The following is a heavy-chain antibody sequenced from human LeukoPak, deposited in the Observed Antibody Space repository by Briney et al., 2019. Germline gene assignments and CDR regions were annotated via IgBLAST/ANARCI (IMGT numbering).Heavy chain of an antibody. J-gene: IGHJ3*02. Sequence: PGGSLRLSCAASGFTFSSYWMSWVRQAPGKGLEWVSYISSSGSTIYYADSVKGRFTISRDNAKNSLYLQMNSLRAEDTAVYYCARAGYCAGGVRYSAHPNDAFDIWGQGTMVTVSS. CDR1: GFTFSSYW. CDR3: ARAGYCAGGVRYSAHPNDAFDI. V-gene: IGHV3-48*04. D-gene: IGHD2-8*02. CDR2: ISSSGSTI.